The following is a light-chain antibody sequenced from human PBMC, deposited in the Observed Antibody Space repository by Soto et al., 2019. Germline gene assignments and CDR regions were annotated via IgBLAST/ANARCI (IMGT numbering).Light chain of an antibody. CDR1: QDISIY. CDR3: QQTRSYPST. Sequence: IQWTQSPSSLSASVGDSVTITCRASQDISIYLAWYQQKPGKAPNLLIYAASSLQSGVPSRFSGRGSGTDFTLTIYSLQAEDFATYYCQQTRSYPSTFGGGTKVDIK. J-gene: IGKJ4*01. V-gene: IGKV1-9*01. CDR2: AAS.